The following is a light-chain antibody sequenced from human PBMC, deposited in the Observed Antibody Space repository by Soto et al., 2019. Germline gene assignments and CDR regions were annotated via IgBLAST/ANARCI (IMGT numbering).Light chain of an antibody. V-gene: IGLV1-44*01. Sequence: QSVLTQPPSASGTPGQRVTISCSGGSSNIGTNAVNWYQQLPGTAPKLLIYNNNQRPSGVPDRFSGSKSGTSASLAISGLRSEDEADYYCAAWDDSLNGYGFGAGTKVTVL. J-gene: IGLJ1*01. CDR3: AAWDDSLNGYG. CDR1: SSNIGTNA. CDR2: NNN.